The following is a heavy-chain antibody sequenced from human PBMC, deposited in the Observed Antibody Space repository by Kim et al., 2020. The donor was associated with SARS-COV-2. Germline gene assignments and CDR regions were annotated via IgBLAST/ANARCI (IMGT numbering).Heavy chain of an antibody. CDR1: GYTFTSYA. D-gene: IGHD3-10*01. CDR2: INAGNGNT. V-gene: IGHV1-3*01. J-gene: IGHJ5*02. CDR3: ARVGLLWFGELSWFDP. Sequence: ASVKVSCKASGYTFTSYAMHWVRQAPGQRLEWMGWINAGNGNTKYSQKFQGRVTITRDTSASTAYMELSSLRSEDTAVYYCARVGLLWFGELSWFDPWGQGTLVTVSS.